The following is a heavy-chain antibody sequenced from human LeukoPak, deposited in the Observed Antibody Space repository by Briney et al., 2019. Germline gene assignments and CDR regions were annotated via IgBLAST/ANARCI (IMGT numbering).Heavy chain of an antibody. V-gene: IGHV3-23*01. D-gene: IGHD3-16*02. Sequence: GGSLRLSCAASGFTFSSYAMSWVRQAPGKGLEWVSAISGSGGSTYYADSVKGRFTISRDNSKNTLYLQMNSLRAEDTAVYYCAKDLYRTSYYGMDVWGQGTTVTVSS. CDR2: ISGSGGST. J-gene: IGHJ6*02. CDR1: GFTFSSYA. CDR3: AKDLYRTSYYGMDV.